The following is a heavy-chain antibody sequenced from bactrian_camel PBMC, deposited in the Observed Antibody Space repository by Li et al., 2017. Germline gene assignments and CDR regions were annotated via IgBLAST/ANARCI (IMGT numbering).Heavy chain of an antibody. Sequence: HVQLVESGGGSAHAGGSLKLSCVASGFASATFGHPCMAWFRQAPGKEREGVAAIYTGGDYRDYHASVKGRFTISQDNAKNTVYLQMNSLKPEDTGTYYCAADRPFCSGDHCQCALAVLWEYRYRSQGTQVTVS. CDR1: GFASATFGHPC. J-gene: IGHJ4*01. CDR2: IYTGGDYR. D-gene: IGHD2*01. V-gene: IGHV3S1*01.